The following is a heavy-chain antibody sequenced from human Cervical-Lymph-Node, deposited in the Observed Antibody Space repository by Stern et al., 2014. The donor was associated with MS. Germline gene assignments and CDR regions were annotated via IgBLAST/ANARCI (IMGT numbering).Heavy chain of an antibody. CDR1: GFTVSNNY. D-gene: IGHD5-18*01. Sequence: VQLVQSGGGLVQPGGSLRLSCVASGFTVSNNYMNWVRQAPGKGLEWVSVIYSGGVTHYADSVRGRFTISRDNSKNTLYLQMNSLRVEDTAVYYCARAPMVNYWGQGTLVTVSS. CDR2: IYSGGVT. CDR3: ARAPMVNY. J-gene: IGHJ4*02. V-gene: IGHV3-66*02.